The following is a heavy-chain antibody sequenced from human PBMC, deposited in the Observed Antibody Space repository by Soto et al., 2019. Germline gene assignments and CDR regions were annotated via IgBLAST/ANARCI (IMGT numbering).Heavy chain of an antibody. J-gene: IGHJ4*02. CDR2: TYYRSKWYN. CDR3: AREGSDFWSGYYHYFDY. CDR1: GDSVSSNSAA. Sequence: SQTLSLTCVISGDSVSSNSAAWNWIRQSPSRGLEWLGRTYYRSKWYNDYAVSVKSRITINPDTSKNQFSLQLNSVTPEDTAVYYCAREGSDFWSGYYHYFDYWGQGTLVPSPQ. D-gene: IGHD3-3*01. V-gene: IGHV6-1*01.